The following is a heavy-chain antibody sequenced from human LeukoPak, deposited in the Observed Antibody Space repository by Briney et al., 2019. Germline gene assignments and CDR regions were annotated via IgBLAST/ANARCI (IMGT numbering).Heavy chain of an antibody. Sequence: PGGSLRLSCAASGFTFSGSAMHWVRQASGKGLEWVGRIRSKANSYATAYAASVKGRFTISRDDSKNTAYLQMNSLKTEDTAVYYCTRLGDCGGDCWIDYWGQGTLVTVSS. CDR1: GFTFSGSA. CDR2: IRSKANSYAT. CDR3: TRLGDCGGDCWIDY. V-gene: IGHV3-73*01. J-gene: IGHJ4*02. D-gene: IGHD2-21*02.